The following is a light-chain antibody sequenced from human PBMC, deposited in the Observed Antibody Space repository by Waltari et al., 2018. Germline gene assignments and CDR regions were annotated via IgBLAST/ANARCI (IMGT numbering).Light chain of an antibody. CDR3: TSYTSSHSLV. CDR2: DVS. CDR1: SRDVGNYNW. Sequence: QSALTQPASVSGSPGQSITISCTGTSRDVGNYNWPSWYQQHPGKAPKVVIFDVSYRPSGVSNRFSGSKSGNTASLTISGLQAEDEADYYCTSYTSSHSLVFGTGTKVTVL. V-gene: IGLV2-14*03. J-gene: IGLJ1*01.